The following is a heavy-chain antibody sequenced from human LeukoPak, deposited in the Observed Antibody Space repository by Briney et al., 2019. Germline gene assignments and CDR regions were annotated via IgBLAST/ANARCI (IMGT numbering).Heavy chain of an antibody. CDR2: IFYSGST. CDR1: GGSIISSNYF. CDR3: ARYVVYGSGKYYFDY. D-gene: IGHD3-10*01. J-gene: IGHJ4*02. Sequence: SETLSLTCTVSGGSIISSNYFWAWIRQPPGKGLEWIGSIFYSGSTYYTPSLQSRVTMSVDTSKNQFSLKLTSVTAADTAVYYCARYVVYGSGKYYFDYWGQGTLVTVSS. V-gene: IGHV4-39*01.